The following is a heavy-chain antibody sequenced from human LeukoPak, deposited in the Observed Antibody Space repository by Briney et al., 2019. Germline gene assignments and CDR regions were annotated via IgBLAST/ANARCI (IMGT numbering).Heavy chain of an antibody. V-gene: IGHV1-69*13. CDR2: IIPIFGTA. D-gene: IGHD3-3*01. Sequence: ASVKVSCKASGGTFSSHAISWVRQAPGQGLEWMGGIIPIFGTANYAQKFQGRVTITADESTSTAYMELSSLRSEDTAVYYCARAERITIFGVVTPGYYYYMDVWGKGTTVTVSS. CDR3: ARAERITIFGVVTPGYYYYMDV. CDR1: GGTFSSHA. J-gene: IGHJ6*03.